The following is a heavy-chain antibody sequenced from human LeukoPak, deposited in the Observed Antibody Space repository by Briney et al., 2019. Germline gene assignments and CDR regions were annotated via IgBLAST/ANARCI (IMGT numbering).Heavy chain of an antibody. V-gene: IGHV3-53*05. CDR2: IYSGGST. J-gene: IGHJ5*02. CDR3: ARNWFDP. CDR1: GFTVSSDY. Sequence: GGSLRLSCAASGFTVSSDYMSWVRQAPGKGLEWVSVIYSGGSTYYADSVKGRFTISRDKSRNTVYLQMNSLRFEDTAMYYCARNWFDPWGQGTLVTVSS.